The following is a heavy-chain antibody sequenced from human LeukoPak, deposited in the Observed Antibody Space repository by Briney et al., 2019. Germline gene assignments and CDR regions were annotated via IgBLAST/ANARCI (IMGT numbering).Heavy chain of an antibody. Sequence: GESLKISCKGSGYSFTSYWIGWVRQMPGKGLEWMGIIYPGDSDTRYSPSFQGQVTISADKSISTAYLQWSSLKASDTAMYYCASAGIAVADTFNFDYWGQGTLVTVSS. CDR2: IYPGDSDT. D-gene: IGHD6-19*01. V-gene: IGHV5-51*01. CDR1: GYSFTSYW. CDR3: ASAGIAVADTFNFDY. J-gene: IGHJ4*02.